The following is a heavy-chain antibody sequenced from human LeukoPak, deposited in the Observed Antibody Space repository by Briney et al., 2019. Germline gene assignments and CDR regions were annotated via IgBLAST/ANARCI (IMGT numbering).Heavy chain of an antibody. J-gene: IGHJ5*02. Sequence: GGSLRLSCAASGFTFSSYGMSWVRQAPGKGLEWVSAITGNGANTFYADSMKGRFTISRDNSKNTMYLQMNSLRAEDTALYYCARDRSGSYPNWFDPWGQGTLVTVSS. V-gene: IGHV3-23*01. CDR3: ARDRSGSYPNWFDP. CDR2: ITGNGANT. CDR1: GFTFSSYG. D-gene: IGHD3-10*01.